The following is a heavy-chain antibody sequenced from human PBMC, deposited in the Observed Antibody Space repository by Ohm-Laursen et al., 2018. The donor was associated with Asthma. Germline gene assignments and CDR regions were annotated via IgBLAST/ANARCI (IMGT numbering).Heavy chain of an antibody. CDR2: LPYDESNN. D-gene: IGHD5-12*01. CDR1: GFTFSSLA. J-gene: IGHJ4*02. Sequence: RSLRLSCAASGFTFSSLAMHWVRQAPGKGLEWVAVLPYDESNNDYADSVKGRFTISRDNSKNTLYLQMNSLRPEDTAVYYCARGVGYGRGYYFDYWGLGTLVTVSS. V-gene: IGHV3-30-3*01. CDR3: ARGVGYGRGYYFDY.